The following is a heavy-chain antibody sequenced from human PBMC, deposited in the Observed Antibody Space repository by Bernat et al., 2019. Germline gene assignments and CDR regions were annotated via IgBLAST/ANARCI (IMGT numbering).Heavy chain of an antibody. D-gene: IGHD5-18*01. J-gene: IGHJ4*02. CDR3: ASPGGYSYGVFDY. V-gene: IGHV3-23*01. Sequence: EVQLLESGGGLVQPGGSLRLSCAASGFTFSSYAMSWVRQAPGKGLEWVSAISGSGGSTYYADSVKGRFTISRDNSKNTLYLQMNSLRAEDTAVYYCASPGGYSYGVFDYWGQGTLVTVSS. CDR2: ISGSGGST. CDR1: GFTFSSYA.